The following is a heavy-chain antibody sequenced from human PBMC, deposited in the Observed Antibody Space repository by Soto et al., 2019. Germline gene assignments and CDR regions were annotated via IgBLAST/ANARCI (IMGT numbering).Heavy chain of an antibody. CDR3: ARDPYYYDSSGPSILWAFDI. J-gene: IGHJ3*02. Sequence: ASVKVSCKASGYTFTSYAMHWVRQAPGQRLEWMGWINAGNGNTKYSQKFQGRVTITRDTSASTAYMELSSLRSEDTAVYYCARDPYYYDSSGPSILWAFDIWGQGTMVTVS. CDR1: GYTFTSYA. D-gene: IGHD3-22*01. CDR2: INAGNGNT. V-gene: IGHV1-3*01.